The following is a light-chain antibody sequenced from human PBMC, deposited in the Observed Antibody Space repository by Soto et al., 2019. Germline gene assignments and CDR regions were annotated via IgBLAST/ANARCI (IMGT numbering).Light chain of an antibody. CDR3: CSYAASNTFV. CDR2: DVS. J-gene: IGLJ1*01. V-gene: IGLV2-11*01. Sequence: QSALTQPRSMSGSPGQSVTISCTGTSSDVGGYNYVSWYQQYSGKAPKVMIYDVSKRPSGVPDRFSGSKSGNTASLTISGLQAEDEADYYCCSYAASNTFVFGTGTKVTVL. CDR1: SSDVGGYNY.